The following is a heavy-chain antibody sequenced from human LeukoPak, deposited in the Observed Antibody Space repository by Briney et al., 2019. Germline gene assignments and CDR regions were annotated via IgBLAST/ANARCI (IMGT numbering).Heavy chain of an antibody. Sequence: GGSLRLSCTASGFTFGDYAMSWVRQAPGKGLEWVGFIRSKAYGGTTEYAASVKGRFTISRDDSKSIAYLQMNSLKTEDTAVYYCTRGVWGFDYWGQGTLVTVSS. V-gene: IGHV3-49*04. J-gene: IGHJ4*02. CDR3: TRGVWGFDY. D-gene: IGHD7-27*01. CDR2: IRSKAYGGTT. CDR1: GFTFGDYA.